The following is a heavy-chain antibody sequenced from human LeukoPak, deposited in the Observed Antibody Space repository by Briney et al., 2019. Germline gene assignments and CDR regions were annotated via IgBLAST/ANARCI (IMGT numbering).Heavy chain of an antibody. CDR3: ASRGYSDSVGYGTDV. CDR1: GGTFSSYA. V-gene: IGHV1-69*06. J-gene: IGHJ6*04. Sequence: SVKVSCKASGGTFSSYAISWVRRAPGQGLEWMGGIIPIFGTANYAQKFQGRVTITADKSTSTAYMELSSLRSEDTAVYYCASRGYSDSVGYGTDVWGKGTTVTVSS. CDR2: IIPIFGTA. D-gene: IGHD5-12*01.